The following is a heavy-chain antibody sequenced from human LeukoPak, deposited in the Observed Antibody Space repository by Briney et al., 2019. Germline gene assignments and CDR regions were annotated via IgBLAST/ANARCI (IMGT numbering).Heavy chain of an antibody. V-gene: IGHV3-48*01. D-gene: IGHD6-13*01. Sequence: GGSLRLSCATSGFTFTSYGMNWVRQAPGKGLQWVAHIGDRSYSIYYAESVKGRFAISRDNAKKSIYLQMNSLKTEDTAVYYCTRDFRWASDYWGQGTLVTVSS. CDR3: TRDFRWASDY. CDR2: IGDRSYSI. CDR1: GFTFTSYG. J-gene: IGHJ4*02.